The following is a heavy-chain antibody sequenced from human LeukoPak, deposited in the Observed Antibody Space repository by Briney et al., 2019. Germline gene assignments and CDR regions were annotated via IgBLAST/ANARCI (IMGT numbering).Heavy chain of an antibody. D-gene: IGHD3-22*01. V-gene: IGHV1-2*02. CDR2: INPNSGGT. J-gene: IGHJ1*01. Sequence: ASVKVSCKASGDTFTGYYMHWVRQAPGRGLEWMGWINPNSGGTNYAQKFQGRVTMTRDTSISTAYMELSRLRSDDTAVYYCARGPYYYDSSGYYTEYFQHWGQGTLVTVSS. CDR3: ARGPYYYDSSGYYTEYFQH. CDR1: GDTFTGYY.